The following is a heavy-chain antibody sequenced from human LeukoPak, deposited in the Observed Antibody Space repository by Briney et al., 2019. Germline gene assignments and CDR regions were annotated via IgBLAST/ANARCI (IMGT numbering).Heavy chain of an antibody. CDR1: GFTFSGSA. D-gene: IGHD1-7*01. CDR3: TRHAGTGTTYYYYYGMDV. V-gene: IGHV3-73*01. J-gene: IGHJ6*02. Sequence: GGSLRLSCAASGFTFSGSAMHWVRQASGKGLEWVGRIRSKANSSATAYAASVKGRFTISRDDSKNTAYLQMNSLKTEDTAVYYCTRHAGTGTTYYYYYGMDVWGQGTTVTVSS. CDR2: IRSKANSSAT.